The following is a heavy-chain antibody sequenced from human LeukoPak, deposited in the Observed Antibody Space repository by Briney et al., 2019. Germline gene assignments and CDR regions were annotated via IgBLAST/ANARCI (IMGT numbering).Heavy chain of an antibody. CDR3: AKALRKGYYDSSGYFDY. D-gene: IGHD3-22*01. CDR2: ISGSGGSA. V-gene: IGHV3-23*01. Sequence: GGSLRLSCAASGFTFSSYGMSWVRQAPGKGLEGVSAISGSGGSAYYADSVKGRFTISRDNSKNTLYLQMNSLRAEDTAVYYCAKALRKGYYDSSGYFDYWGQGTLVTVSS. CDR1: GFTFSSYG. J-gene: IGHJ4*02.